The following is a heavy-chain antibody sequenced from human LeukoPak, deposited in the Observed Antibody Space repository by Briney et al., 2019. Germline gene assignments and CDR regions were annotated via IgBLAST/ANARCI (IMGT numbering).Heavy chain of an antibody. CDR1: GFTFSNAW. Sequence: PGGSVRLSCTASGFTFSNAWMSWVRQAPGKGVEWVGRIKSETSGGTTDYPAPVKGRFTISRDDSKNTLYLQMNSLQTEDTAVYYCTTDHRFGEFYFDYWGQGTLVTVSS. CDR3: TTDHRFGEFYFDY. J-gene: IGHJ4*02. CDR2: IKSETSGGTT. V-gene: IGHV3-15*01. D-gene: IGHD3-10*01.